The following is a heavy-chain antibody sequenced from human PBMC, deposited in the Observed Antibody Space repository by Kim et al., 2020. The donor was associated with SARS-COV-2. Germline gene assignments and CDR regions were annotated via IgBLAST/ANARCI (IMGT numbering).Heavy chain of an antibody. V-gene: IGHV1-8*01. D-gene: IGHD1-26*01. Sequence: AQKVQGRVTMTRNTSTSTAYMELSSLRSEDTAVYYCARGRKQSVGNWFDPWGQGTLVTVSS. CDR3: ARGRKQSVGNWFDP. J-gene: IGHJ5*02.